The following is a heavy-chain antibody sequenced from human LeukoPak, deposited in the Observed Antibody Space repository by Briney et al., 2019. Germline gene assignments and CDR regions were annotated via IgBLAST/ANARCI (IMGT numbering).Heavy chain of an antibody. D-gene: IGHD3-22*01. CDR3: ARDRYYYDSSGPIGGYFDY. CDR2: INPSGGST. CDR1: GYTFTSYY. Sequence: ASVKVSCKASGYTFTSYYMHWVRQAPGQGLEWMGIINPSGGSTSYAQKFQGRVTMTRDTSTSTVYMELSSLRSEDTAVYYCARDRYYYDSSGPIGGYFDYWGQGTLVTVSP. J-gene: IGHJ4*02. V-gene: IGHV1-46*01.